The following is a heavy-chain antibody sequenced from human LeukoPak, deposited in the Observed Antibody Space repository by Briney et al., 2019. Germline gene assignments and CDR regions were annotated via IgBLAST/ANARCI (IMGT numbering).Heavy chain of an antibody. CDR3: ARDEHYRSFDY. V-gene: IGHV1-69*05. CDR2: IIPIFGTA. J-gene: IGHJ4*02. D-gene: IGHD1-26*01. CDR1: GGTFSSYA. Sequence: ASVKVSCKASGGTFSSYAISWVRQAPGQGLEWMGRIIPIFGTANYAQKFQGRVTITTDESTSTAYMEPSSLRSEDTAVYYCARDEHYRSFDYWGQGTLVTVSS.